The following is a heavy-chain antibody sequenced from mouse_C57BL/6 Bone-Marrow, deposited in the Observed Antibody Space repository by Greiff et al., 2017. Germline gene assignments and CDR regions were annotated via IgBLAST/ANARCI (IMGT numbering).Heavy chain of an antibody. J-gene: IGHJ4*01. Sequence: QVQLQQSGAELARPGASVKLSCKASGYTFTSYGISWVKQRTGQGLEWIGEIYPRSGNTYYNEKFKGKATLTADKSSSTAYMELRSLTSEDSAVYFCARVGIYDGYYNAMDYWGQGTSVTVSS. V-gene: IGHV1-81*01. CDR2: IYPRSGNT. CDR3: ARVGIYDGYYNAMDY. CDR1: GYTFTSYG. D-gene: IGHD2-3*01.